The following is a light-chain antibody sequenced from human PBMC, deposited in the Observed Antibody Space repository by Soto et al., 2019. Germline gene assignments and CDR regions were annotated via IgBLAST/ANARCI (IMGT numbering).Light chain of an antibody. CDR2: DVS. CDR1: SSDVGGYNY. J-gene: IGLJ2*01. V-gene: IGLV2-14*01. Sequence: QSALTQPASVSGSLGQSITISCTGTSSDVGGYNYVSWYQQHPGKAPKLMIYDVSNRPSGVSNRFSGSKSGNTASLTISGLQAEDEADYYFSSYTSSSTGVFGGGTKLTVL. CDR3: SSYTSSSTGV.